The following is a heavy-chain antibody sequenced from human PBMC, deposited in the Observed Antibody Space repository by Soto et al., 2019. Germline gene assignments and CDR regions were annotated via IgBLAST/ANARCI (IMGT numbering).Heavy chain of an antibody. CDR3: ARGYCSGGSCYTIDY. V-gene: IGHV1-3*01. CDR2: INGGSGNT. CDR1: GYTFTSYA. J-gene: IGHJ4*02. Sequence: ASVKVSCKAPGYTFTSYAMHWVRQAPGQRPEWMGWINGGSGNTKYSQKFQGRVTITRDTSASTAYMELSSLRSEDTAVYYCARGYCSGGSCYTIDYWGQGTLVTVSS. D-gene: IGHD2-15*01.